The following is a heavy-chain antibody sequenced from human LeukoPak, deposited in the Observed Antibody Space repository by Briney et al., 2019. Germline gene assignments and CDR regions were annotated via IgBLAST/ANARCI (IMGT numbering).Heavy chain of an antibody. CDR1: GGSINSYY. V-gene: IGHV4-59*01. D-gene: IGHD3-10*01. CDR2: IYYSGST. J-gene: IGHJ6*02. CDR3: ARTSRHFYGSGSNLTPWPADMDV. Sequence: SETLSLTCTVSGGSINSYYWTWIRQPPGKGLEWIGYIYYSGSTHYNPSLNSRVSISLDTSKNQLSLKLSSVTATDTAVYYCARTSRHFYGSGSNLTPWPADMDVWGQGTTVTVSS.